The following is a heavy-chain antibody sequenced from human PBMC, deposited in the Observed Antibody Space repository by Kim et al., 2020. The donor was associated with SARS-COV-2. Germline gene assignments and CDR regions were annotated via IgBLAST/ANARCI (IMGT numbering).Heavy chain of an antibody. Sequence: GGSLRLSCAASGFTFDDYAMHWVRQAPGKGLEWVSLISGDGGSTYYADSVKGRFTISRDNSKNSLYLQMNSLRTEDTALYYCAKGAYSSGWHAYFDYWGQGTLVTVSS. CDR2: ISGDGGST. D-gene: IGHD6-19*01. CDR3: AKGAYSSGWHAYFDY. V-gene: IGHV3-43*02. J-gene: IGHJ4*02. CDR1: GFTFDDYA.